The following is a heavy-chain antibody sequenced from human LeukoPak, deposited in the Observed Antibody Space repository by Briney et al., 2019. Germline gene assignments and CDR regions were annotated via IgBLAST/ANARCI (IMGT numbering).Heavy chain of an antibody. CDR3: ARDLSYYDSGGADAFDI. J-gene: IGHJ3*02. CDR2: INGNGGST. V-gene: IGHV3-20*04. Sequence: GGSLRLSCAASGFTFDNYGMSWVRQVPGKGLEWVSSINGNGGSTAYADSVKGRFTISRDNAKNSLYLQMNSLRAEDTAVYYCARDLSYYDSGGADAFDIWGQGTMVTVSS. D-gene: IGHD3-22*01. CDR1: GFTFDNYG.